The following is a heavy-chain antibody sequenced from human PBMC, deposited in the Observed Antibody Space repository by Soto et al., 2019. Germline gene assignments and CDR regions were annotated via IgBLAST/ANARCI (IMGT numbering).Heavy chain of an antibody. CDR2: IYYSGST. CDR1: GGSISSGGYY. V-gene: IGHV4-31*03. D-gene: IGHD6-13*01. Sequence: KPSETLSLTCTVSGGSISSGGYYWSWIRQHPGKGLEWIGYIYYSGSTYYNPSLKSRVTISVDTSKNQFSLKLSSVTAADTAVYYCARYTYSSSTQTRGYYFDYWGQGTLVTVSS. CDR3: ARYTYSSSTQTRGYYFDY. J-gene: IGHJ4*02.